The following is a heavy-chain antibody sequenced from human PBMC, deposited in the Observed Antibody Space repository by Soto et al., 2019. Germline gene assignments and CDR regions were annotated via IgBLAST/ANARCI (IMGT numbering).Heavy chain of an antibody. Sequence: QVQLVQSGAEVKKPGASVKVSCKASGYTFTSYGISWVRQAPGQGLEWMGWISAYNGNTNYAQKLQGRVTMTTDTSTSTAYMELRSLRSDDTAVYYCARDFEADLTIFGVVIAPGKRRYNWFDPWGQGTLVTVSS. CDR3: ARDFEADLTIFGVVIAPGKRRYNWFDP. J-gene: IGHJ5*02. CDR1: GYTFTSYG. CDR2: ISAYNGNT. D-gene: IGHD3-3*01. V-gene: IGHV1-18*01.